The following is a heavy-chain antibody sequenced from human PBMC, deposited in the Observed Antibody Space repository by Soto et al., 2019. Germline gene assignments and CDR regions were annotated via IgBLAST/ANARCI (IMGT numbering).Heavy chain of an antibody. CDR3: AKDNEAVAGTLSDY. D-gene: IGHD6-19*01. CDR1: GFTFSSYA. J-gene: IGHJ4*02. CDR2: VSGTGGSA. V-gene: IGHV3-23*01. Sequence: EVQLLESGGGLVRPGGSLRLSCAASGFTFSSYAMTWVRQAPGKGLEWVSGVSGTGGSAYYADSVKGRFTISRDKSTNTLYLQMNSLRAEDTAVYYCAKDNEAVAGTLSDYWGQGTLVTVSS.